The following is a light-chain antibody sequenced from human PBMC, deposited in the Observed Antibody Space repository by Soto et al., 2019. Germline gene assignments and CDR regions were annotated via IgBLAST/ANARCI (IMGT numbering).Light chain of an antibody. Sequence: QSVLTQPASVSGSPGQSITISCTGTSGDIGSYNYVSWYQQHPGKAPKLMIYEVNKRPSGVPDRFSGSKSGNTASLTVSGLQAEYEADYYCSSYAGSSNVFGTGTKVTVL. V-gene: IGLV2-8*01. J-gene: IGLJ1*01. CDR1: SGDIGSYNY. CDR2: EVN. CDR3: SSYAGSSNV.